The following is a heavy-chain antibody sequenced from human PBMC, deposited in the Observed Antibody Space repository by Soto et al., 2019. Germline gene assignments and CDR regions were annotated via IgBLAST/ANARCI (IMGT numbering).Heavy chain of an antibody. CDR3: TTDSSSGSCYPGAYYKYYGMDV. CDR2: VKSKTEGGTT. J-gene: IGHJ6*04. V-gene: IGHV3-15*01. D-gene: IGHD2-15*01. CDR1: GFSFSYAW. Sequence: GGSLRLSCAASGFSFSYAWMSWVRQAPGKGLEWVGRVKSKTEGGTTDYAAPVKGRFTISRDDLKTTLYLQMNSLKTEDTAVYYCTTDSSSGSCYPGAYYKYYGMDVWGKGTTVTVAS.